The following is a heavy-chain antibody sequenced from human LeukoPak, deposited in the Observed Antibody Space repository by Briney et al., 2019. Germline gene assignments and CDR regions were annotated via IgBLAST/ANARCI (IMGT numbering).Heavy chain of an antibody. Sequence: PGGSLRLSCAASGFTFSGYWMHWVRQAPGKGLEWVSVIYSGGSTYYADSVKGRFTISRHNSKNTLYLQMNSLRAEDTAVYYCARVGYYYDSSGDYYYYGMDVWGQGTTVTVSS. CDR3: ARVGYYYDSSGDYYYYGMDV. D-gene: IGHD3-22*01. CDR1: GFTFSGYW. J-gene: IGHJ6*02. V-gene: IGHV3-53*04. CDR2: IYSGGST.